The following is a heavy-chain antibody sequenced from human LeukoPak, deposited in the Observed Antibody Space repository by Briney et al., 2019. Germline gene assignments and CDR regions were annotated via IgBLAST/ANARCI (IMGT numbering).Heavy chain of an antibody. CDR1: GFTFSSYS. CDR3: ARDFLHLGG. V-gene: IGHV3-48*01. Sequence: GGSLRLSCAASGFTFSSYSMTWVRQAPGKGLEWVSYITFTSSTIHYADSVKGRFTISRDNAKSTLYLQMNSLRAEDTAVYYCARDFLHLGGWGQGTMVTVSS. J-gene: IGHJ3*01. D-gene: IGHD3-16*01. CDR2: ITFTSSTI.